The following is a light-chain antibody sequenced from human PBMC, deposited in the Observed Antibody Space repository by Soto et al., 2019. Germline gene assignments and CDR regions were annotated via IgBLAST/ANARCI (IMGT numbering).Light chain of an antibody. CDR3: QHYNKWPPWT. Sequence: EIVMTQSPATPSVSPGERVTLYCRSSQSVSNNLAWYQQKPGQAPRLLIYGASTRATGIPARISGSGSGTEFTLTISSLQSEDFAVYYCQHYNKWPPWTFGQGTKVEIK. J-gene: IGKJ1*01. CDR2: GAS. CDR1: QSVSNN. V-gene: IGKV3-15*01.